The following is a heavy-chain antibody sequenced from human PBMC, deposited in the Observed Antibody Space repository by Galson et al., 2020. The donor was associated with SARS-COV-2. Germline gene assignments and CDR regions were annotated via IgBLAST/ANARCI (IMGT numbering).Heavy chain of an antibody. J-gene: IGHJ4*02. D-gene: IGHD2-15*01. CDR2: ITGSGIIT. Sequence: GESLKISCAASGFTFSSYAMTWVRQAPGKGLEWVSTITGSGIITYYADSVKGRFTISRDNSENTMDLQMNSLRAEDTAVYYCAKVLYEWWLGPLNYWGQGTPVTVSP. CDR3: AKVLYEWWLGPLNY. V-gene: IGHV3-23*01. CDR1: GFTFSSYA.